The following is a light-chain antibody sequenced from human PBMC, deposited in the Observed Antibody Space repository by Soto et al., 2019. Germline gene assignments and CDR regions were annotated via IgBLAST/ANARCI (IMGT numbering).Light chain of an antibody. Sequence: QSALTQPASMSGSPGQSITISCTGTNSDIGGYHYVSWYQHHPGKAPKLIIYDVSKRPSGVPDRFSGSKSGNTASLTISGLQDEDEADYYCCSYAGSYTWVFGGGTKLTVL. V-gene: IGLV2-11*01. J-gene: IGLJ3*02. CDR2: DVS. CDR3: CSYAGSYTWV. CDR1: NSDIGGYHY.